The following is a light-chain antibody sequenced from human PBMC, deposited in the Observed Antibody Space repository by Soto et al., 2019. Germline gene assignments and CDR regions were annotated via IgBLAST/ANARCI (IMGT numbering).Light chain of an antibody. V-gene: IGKV3-15*01. CDR3: QQYNNWPYT. J-gene: IGKJ2*01. Sequence: EIVMTQSPGTLAVFPGERVTLSCRASQSVGRNLAWYQQKPGQAPRLLIYDAFVRATNLPARFSGSGSETEFTLAIGSLQSDDLAVYYCQQYNNWPYTFGQGTKLE. CDR2: DAF. CDR1: QSVGRN.